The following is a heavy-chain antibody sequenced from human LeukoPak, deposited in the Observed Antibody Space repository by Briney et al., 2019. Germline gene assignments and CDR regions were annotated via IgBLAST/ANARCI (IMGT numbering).Heavy chain of an antibody. CDR1: GFTFSSYS. J-gene: IGHJ4*02. CDR2: ISSSSYI. D-gene: IGHD5-24*01. Sequence: GGSLRLSCAASGFTFSSYSMNWVRQAPGKGLEWVSSISSSSYIYYADSVKGRFTISRDNAKNSLYLQMNSLRAEDTAVYYCARAGDGYNYGLDRESYFDYWGQGTLVTVSS. CDR3: ARAGDGYNYGLDRESYFDY. V-gene: IGHV3-21*01.